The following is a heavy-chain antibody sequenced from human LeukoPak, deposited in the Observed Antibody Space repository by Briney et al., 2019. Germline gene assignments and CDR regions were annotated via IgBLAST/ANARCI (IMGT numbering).Heavy chain of an antibody. CDR3: ARPNNWGSLAPAHAFDI. D-gene: IGHD7-27*01. CDR1: GGSISSSSYY. V-gene: IGHV4-39*07. J-gene: IGHJ3*02. Sequence: SETLSLTCTVSGGSISSSSYYWGWIRQPPGKGLEWIGSIYYSGSTYYNPSLKSRVTISVDTSKNQFSLKLSSVTAADTAVYYCARPNNWGSLAPAHAFDIWGQGTMVTVSS. CDR2: IYYSGST.